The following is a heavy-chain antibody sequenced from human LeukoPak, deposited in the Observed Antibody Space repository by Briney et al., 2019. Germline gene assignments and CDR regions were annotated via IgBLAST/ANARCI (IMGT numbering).Heavy chain of an antibody. CDR2: IYHSGST. Sequence: SQTLSLTCAVSGGSISSGGYSWSWIRQPPGKGLEWIGYIYHSGSTYYNPSLKSRVTISVDRSKNQFSLKLSSVTAADTAVYYCARGRSFLDYYDSSGYLAFDIWGQGTMVTVSS. CDR1: GGSISSGGYS. D-gene: IGHD3-22*01. CDR3: ARGRSFLDYYDSSGYLAFDI. V-gene: IGHV4-30-2*01. J-gene: IGHJ3*02.